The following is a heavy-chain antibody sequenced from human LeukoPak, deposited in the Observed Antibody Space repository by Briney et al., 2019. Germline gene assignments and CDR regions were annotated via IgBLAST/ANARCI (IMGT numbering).Heavy chain of an antibody. V-gene: IGHV1-2*02. J-gene: IGHJ3*02. Sequence: ASVKVSCKASGYTFSDFYIHWVRRAPGQGLEWMGSIKPDSGGTIYALKFQGRVTMTRDTSIFTAYMELRGVRYDDTAVYYCAKNLNSAGIVGDTPPDAFDIWGQGTMVTVSS. CDR1: GYTFSDFY. D-gene: IGHD1-26*01. CDR2: IKPDSGGT. CDR3: AKNLNSAGIVGDTPPDAFDI.